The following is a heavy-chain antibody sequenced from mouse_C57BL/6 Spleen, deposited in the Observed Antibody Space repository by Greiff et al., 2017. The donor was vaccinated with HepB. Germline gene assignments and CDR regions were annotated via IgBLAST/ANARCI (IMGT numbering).Heavy chain of an antibody. V-gene: IGHV5-17*01. CDR1: GFTFSDYG. Sequence: EVQGVESGGGLVKPGGSLKLSCAASGFTFSDYGMHWVRQAPEKGLEWVAYISSGSSTIYYADTVKGRFTISRDNAKNTLFLQMTSLRSEDTAMYYCARCDGYYNYWYFDVWGTGTTVTVSS. CDR3: ARCDGYYNYWYFDV. J-gene: IGHJ1*03. D-gene: IGHD2-3*01. CDR2: ISSGSSTI.